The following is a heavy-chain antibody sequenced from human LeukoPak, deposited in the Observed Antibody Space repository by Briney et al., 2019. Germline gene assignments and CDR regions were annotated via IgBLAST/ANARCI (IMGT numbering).Heavy chain of an antibody. J-gene: IGHJ4*02. CDR1: GGSISSSSYY. V-gene: IGHV4-39*07. D-gene: IGHD6-13*01. Sequence: PETLSLTCTVSGGSISSSSYYWGWIRQPPGKGLEWIGSIYYSGSTYYNPSLKSRVTISVDTSKNQFSLKLSSVTAADTAVYYCATKIAAAADYWGQGTLVTVSS. CDR2: IYYSGST. CDR3: ATKIAAAADY.